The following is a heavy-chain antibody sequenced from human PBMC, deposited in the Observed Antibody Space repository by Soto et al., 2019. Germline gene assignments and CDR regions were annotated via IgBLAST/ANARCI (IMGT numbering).Heavy chain of an antibody. D-gene: IGHD3-3*01. Sequence: QVQLQESGPGLVKPSQTLSLTCTVSGGSISSGDYYWSWIRQPPGKGLEWIGYIYYSGSTYYNPSLKSRVTISVDTSKNHFSLKLSPVTAADTAVYYCATLEGGWRYVQHWGQGTLVAVSS. CDR3: ATLEGGWRYVQH. CDR1: GGSISSGDYY. J-gene: IGHJ1*01. CDR2: IYYSGST. V-gene: IGHV4-30-4*01.